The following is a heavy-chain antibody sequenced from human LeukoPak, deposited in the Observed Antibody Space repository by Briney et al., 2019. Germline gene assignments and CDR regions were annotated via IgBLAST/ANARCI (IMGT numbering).Heavy chain of an antibody. CDR3: ARDEDTSALSEY. CDR2: ISNNGGRI. CDR1: GFSFRSNT. D-gene: IGHD2/OR15-2a*01. J-gene: IGHJ4*02. V-gene: IGHV3-23*01. Sequence: GGSLRLSCAGSGFSFRSNTMSWVRQAPGRGLEWVSAISNNGGRIDYADSVKGRFTISRDNSKSTLYLHMDSLRAEDTAVYYCARDEDTSALSEYWGQGTLVTVSS.